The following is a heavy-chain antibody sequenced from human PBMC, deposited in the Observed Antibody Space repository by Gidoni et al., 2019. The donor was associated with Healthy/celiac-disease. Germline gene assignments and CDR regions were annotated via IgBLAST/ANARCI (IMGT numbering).Heavy chain of an antibody. CDR3: ARDTAPKTYYYYYGMDV. CDR1: GGSISSSKW. V-gene: IGHV4-4*02. CDR2: IYHSVST. Sequence: QVQLQESGPGLVKPSGPLSLTCAVSGGSISSSKWWSWVRQPPGKGLEWMGEIYHSVSTNYNPSLKSRFTISGDKYKYQFSLKLSSVTAADTAVYYWARDTAPKTYYYYYGMDVWGQGTTVTVSS. D-gene: IGHD5-18*01. J-gene: IGHJ6*02.